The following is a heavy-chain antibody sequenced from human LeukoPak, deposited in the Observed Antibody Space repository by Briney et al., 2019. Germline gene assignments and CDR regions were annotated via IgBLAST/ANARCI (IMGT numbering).Heavy chain of an antibody. CDR3: ARDRGSSWYNENYYYYYYMDV. D-gene: IGHD6-13*01. Sequence: ASVKVSCKASGYTFTGYYMHWVRQAPGQGREWMGWVNPNSGGTNYAQKFQGRVTMTRDTSISTAYMELSRLRSDDTAVYYCARDRGSSWYNENYYYYYYMDVWGKGTTVTVSS. J-gene: IGHJ6*03. CDR1: GYTFTGYY. CDR2: VNPNSGGT. V-gene: IGHV1-2*02.